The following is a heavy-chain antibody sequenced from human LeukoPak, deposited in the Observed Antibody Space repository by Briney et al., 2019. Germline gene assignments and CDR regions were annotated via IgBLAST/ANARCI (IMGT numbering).Heavy chain of an antibody. J-gene: IGHJ6*01. CDR1: GGTFSRYA. D-gene: IGHD3-10*01. Sequence: GASVKVSCKASGGTFSRYAISWVRQAPGQGPEWMGGIIPIFGTANYAQKFQGRVTITADESTSTAYMELSSLRSEDTAVYYCARVSGGSGSLPEYYYYYYGMDVWGQGTTVTVSS. V-gene: IGHV1-69*01. CDR3: ARVSGGSGSLPEYYYYYYGMDV. CDR2: IIPIFGTA.